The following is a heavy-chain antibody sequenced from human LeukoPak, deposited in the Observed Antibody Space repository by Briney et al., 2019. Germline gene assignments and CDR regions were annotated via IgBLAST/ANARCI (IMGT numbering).Heavy chain of an antibody. CDR1: GFTFSSYD. D-gene: IGHD2-2*01. CDR3: AKRGNPAVGHHYLDV. Sequence: GGSLRLSCAASGFTFSSYDMSWVRQAPGKGLEWVSSITLSGGSTFYADSVKGRFTISRDNSKNTLYLQMNSLGAEDTAVYYCAKRGNPAVGHHYLDVWGEGATVSVSS. V-gene: IGHV3-23*01. J-gene: IGHJ6*03. CDR2: ITLSGGST.